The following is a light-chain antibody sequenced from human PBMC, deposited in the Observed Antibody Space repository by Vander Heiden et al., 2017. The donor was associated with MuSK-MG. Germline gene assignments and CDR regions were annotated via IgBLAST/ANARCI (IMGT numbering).Light chain of an antibody. CDR2: RND. CDR3: ATWDDSLSGPV. CDR1: NSNIGKTY. V-gene: IGLV1-47*01. Sequence: QSVLTQSPSASGTPGPSVTIPCSGSNSNIGKTYVYWYQQLPRTAPKLLIYRNDQRPSGVPDRFSGSKSGTSASLAISGLRSEDEADYYCATWDDSLSGPVFGGGTKLTVL. J-gene: IGLJ2*01.